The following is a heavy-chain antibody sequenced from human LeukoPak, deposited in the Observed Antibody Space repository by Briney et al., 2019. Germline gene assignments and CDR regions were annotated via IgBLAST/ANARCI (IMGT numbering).Heavy chain of an antibody. CDR1: GYTFTSYY. Sequence: ASVKVSCKASGYTFTSYYMHWVRQAPGQGLEWMGWISAYNGNTNYAQKLQGRVTMTTDTSTSTAYMELRSLRSDDTAVYYCARDIVVVPAANLDYWGQGTLVTVSS. CDR2: ISAYNGNT. CDR3: ARDIVVVPAANLDY. V-gene: IGHV1-18*04. J-gene: IGHJ4*02. D-gene: IGHD2-2*01.